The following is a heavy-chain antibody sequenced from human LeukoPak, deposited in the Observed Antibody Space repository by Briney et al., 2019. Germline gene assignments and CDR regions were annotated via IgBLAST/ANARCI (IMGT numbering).Heavy chain of an antibody. CDR1: GGTFSSYA. Sequence: EASVKVSCKASGGTFSSYAISWVRQAPGQGLEWMGGIIPIFGTANYAQKFQGRVTITTDESTSTAYMELSSLRSEDTAVYYCAREGGADAFDIWGKGTMVTVSS. J-gene: IGHJ3*02. CDR3: AREGGADAFDI. D-gene: IGHD1-26*01. V-gene: IGHV1-69*05. CDR2: IIPIFGTA.